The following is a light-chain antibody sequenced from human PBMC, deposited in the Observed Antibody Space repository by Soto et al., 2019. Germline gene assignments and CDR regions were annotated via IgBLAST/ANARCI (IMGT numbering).Light chain of an antibody. J-gene: IGKJ2*01. CDR2: SAS. CDR3: QQSHRTPFT. V-gene: IGKV1-39*01. CDR1: QSISSY. Sequence: DIQMTQSPSSLSASVGDRVTITCRASQSISSYLNWYQQKPGNAPKILIYSASKLQSGVPRRFSGCGSGTDSTLTISSLQPEDFATYFCQQSHRTPFTFGQGTKLEIK.